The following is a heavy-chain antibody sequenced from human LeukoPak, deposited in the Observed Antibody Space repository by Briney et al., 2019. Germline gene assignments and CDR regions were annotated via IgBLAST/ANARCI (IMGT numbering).Heavy chain of an antibody. D-gene: IGHD6-13*01. CDR3: ARLGAATGVDY. CDR2: INYSGST. V-gene: IGHV4-39*01. J-gene: IGHJ4*02. Sequence: PSETLSLTCTVSGGSISSSSYYWGWIRQPPGKGLEWIGSINYSGSTYYNPSLKSRVTISVETSKNQFSLKLSSVTAADTAVYYCARLGAATGVDYWGQGTLVTVSS. CDR1: GGSISSSSYY.